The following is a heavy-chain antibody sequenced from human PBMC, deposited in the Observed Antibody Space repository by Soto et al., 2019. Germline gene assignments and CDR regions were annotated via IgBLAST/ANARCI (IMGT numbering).Heavy chain of an antibody. V-gene: IGHV3-64*01. D-gene: IGHD5-12*01. J-gene: IGHJ6*03. Sequence: GGSLRLSCAASGFTFSNYAMHWVRQAPGKGLEYVSAISSNGGSTYYANSVKGRFTISRDNSKNTLYLQMGSLRAEDMAVYYCARDGALRLGYYYYYMDVWGKGTTVTVSS. CDR3: ARDGALRLGYYYYYMDV. CDR1: GFTFSNYA. CDR2: ISSNGGST.